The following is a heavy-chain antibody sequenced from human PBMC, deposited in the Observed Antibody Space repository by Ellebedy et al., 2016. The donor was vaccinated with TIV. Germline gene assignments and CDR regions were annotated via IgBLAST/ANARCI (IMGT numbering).Heavy chain of an antibody. J-gene: IGHJ4*02. CDR3: ARHRGRIVGGNGFDY. V-gene: IGHV4-59*08. D-gene: IGHD1-26*01. CDR1: GGSISSYY. CDR2: IYYSGST. Sequence: MPSETLSLTCTVSGGSISSYYWSWIRQPPGKGLEWIGYIYYSGSTNYNPSLKSRVIISVDTSKNQFSLKLSSVTAADTAVYYCARHRGRIVGGNGFDYWGQGTLVTVSS.